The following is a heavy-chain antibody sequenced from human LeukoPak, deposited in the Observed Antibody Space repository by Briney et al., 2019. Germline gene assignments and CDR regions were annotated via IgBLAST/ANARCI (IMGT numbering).Heavy chain of an antibody. V-gene: IGHV3-7*01. J-gene: IGHJ4*02. Sequence: SGGSLRLSCAGSGFMLSSYWMSWVRQAPGKGLEWVANIKQDGSEKYYVDSVKGRFTISRDNAKNSLYLQMNSLGAEDTAVYYCARDRGYCSGGACYSVFDYWGQGTLVTVSS. CDR2: IKQDGSEK. CDR3: ARDRGYCSGGACYSVFDY. CDR1: GFMLSSYW. D-gene: IGHD2-15*01.